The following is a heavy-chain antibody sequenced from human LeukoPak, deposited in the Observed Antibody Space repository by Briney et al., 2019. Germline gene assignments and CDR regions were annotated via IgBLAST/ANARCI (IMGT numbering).Heavy chain of an antibody. D-gene: IGHD5-12*01. J-gene: IGHJ4*02. V-gene: IGHV4-59*11. Sequence: SETLSLTCTVSGGSISSHYWSWIRQPPGKGLEWIGYIYYSVSTNYNPSLKSRVTISVDTSKNQFSLKLSSVTAADTAVYYCARESYDSFDYWGQGTLVTVSS. CDR1: GGSISSHY. CDR2: IYYSVST. CDR3: ARESYDSFDY.